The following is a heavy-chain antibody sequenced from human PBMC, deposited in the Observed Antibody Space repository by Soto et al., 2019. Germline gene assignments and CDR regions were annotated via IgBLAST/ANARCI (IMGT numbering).Heavy chain of an antibody. CDR2: INAGTGNT. Sequence: QVQLVQSGAEVKKPGASVKVSCKASGYTFTSYAMHWVRQAPGQRLEWMGWINAGTGNTKYSPKFQGSVTITRDTPASTAYMELSSLRSEDTAVYYCARDPGYSSGYNWGQGTLVTVSS. D-gene: IGHD5-18*01. CDR1: GYTFTSYA. J-gene: IGHJ4*02. CDR3: ARDPGYSSGYN. V-gene: IGHV1-3*01.